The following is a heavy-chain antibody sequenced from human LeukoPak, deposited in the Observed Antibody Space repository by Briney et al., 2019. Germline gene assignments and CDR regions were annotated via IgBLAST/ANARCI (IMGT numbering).Heavy chain of an antibody. V-gene: IGHV3-15*01. Sequence: GGSLRLSCAASGFTFSNAWMSWVRQAPGKGLEWVGRIKSKTDGWTTDYAAPVKGRFTISRDDSKNTLYLQMNSLKTEDTAVYYCTTENYWGQGTLVTVSS. CDR3: TTENY. CDR1: GFTFSNAW. CDR2: IKSKTDGWTT. J-gene: IGHJ4*02.